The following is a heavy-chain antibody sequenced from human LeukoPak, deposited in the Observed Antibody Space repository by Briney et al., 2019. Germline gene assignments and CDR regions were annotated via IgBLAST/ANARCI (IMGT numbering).Heavy chain of an antibody. J-gene: IGHJ3*01. CDR1: GFTFSDAA. CDR3: AKDIQLSL. V-gene: IGHV3-23*01. D-gene: IGHD5-24*01. Sequence: GGSLRLSCAASGFTFSDAAMTWVRQAPGKGLEWVSLISFSGDNSYYADSVKGRFTISRDNSKNTLSLQMNSLRADNTAIYYCAKDIQLSLGGRGTMVTVSS. CDR2: ISFSGDNS.